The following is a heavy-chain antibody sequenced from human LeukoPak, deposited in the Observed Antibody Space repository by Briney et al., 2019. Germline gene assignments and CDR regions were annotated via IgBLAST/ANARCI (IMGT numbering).Heavy chain of an antibody. V-gene: IGHV1-69*13. Sequence: SVTVSCKASGGTFSSYAISWVRQAPGQGLEWMGGIIPIFGTANYAQKFQGRVTITADESTSTAYMELSSLRSEDTAVYYCARASTPGYDSSGYFDYWGQGTLVPVSS. CDR1: GGTFSSYA. CDR3: ARASTPGYDSSGYFDY. CDR2: IIPIFGTA. J-gene: IGHJ4*02. D-gene: IGHD3-22*01.